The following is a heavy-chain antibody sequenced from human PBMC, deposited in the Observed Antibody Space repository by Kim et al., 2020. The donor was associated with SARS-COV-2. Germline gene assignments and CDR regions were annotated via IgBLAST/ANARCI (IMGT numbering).Heavy chain of an antibody. J-gene: IGHJ6*02. CDR3: ARLRGVTDGDYYYGMDV. Sequence: SETLSLTCAVSGGSISSSNWWSWVRQPPRKGLEWIGEIYHSGSTNYNPSLKSRVTISVDKSKNQFSLKLSSVTAADTAVYYCARLRGVTDGDYYYGMDVWGQVTTVTVSS. CDR2: IYHSGST. V-gene: IGHV4-4*02. CDR1: GGSISSSNW. D-gene: IGHD2-21*02.